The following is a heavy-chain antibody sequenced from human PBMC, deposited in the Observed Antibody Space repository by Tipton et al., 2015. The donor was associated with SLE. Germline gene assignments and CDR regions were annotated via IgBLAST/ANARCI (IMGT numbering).Heavy chain of an antibody. J-gene: IGHJ4*02. Sequence: GLVKPSETLSLTCTVSDGSIRSTNYYWGWIRQPPGKGLEWIGSIFYTGSTYYNPSLKSRVSFSIDTSKHQFSLKLNSVTAADTAVYYCARRRGMGLYRWGQGTLVTVSS. D-gene: IGHD3-3*01. CDR3: ARRRGMGLYR. CDR2: IFYTGST. CDR1: DGSIRSTNYY. V-gene: IGHV4-39*07.